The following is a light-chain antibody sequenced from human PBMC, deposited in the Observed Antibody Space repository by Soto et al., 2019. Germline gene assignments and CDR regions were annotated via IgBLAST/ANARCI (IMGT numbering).Light chain of an antibody. CDR1: SSDIGDYNY. V-gene: IGLV2-11*01. J-gene: IGLJ1*01. Sequence: QSVLTQPRSVSGSAGQSVTISCTGTSSDIGDYNYVSWYQQHPGKAPKLMIYDVSKWPSGVPDRFSGSKSGNTASLTISGLQADDEPVYYCCSFAGTNSFAFGTGTKLTV. CDR2: DVS. CDR3: CSFAGTNSFA.